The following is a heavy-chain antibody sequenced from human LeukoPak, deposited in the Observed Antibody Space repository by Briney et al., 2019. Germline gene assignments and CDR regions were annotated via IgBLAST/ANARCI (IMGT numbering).Heavy chain of an antibody. V-gene: IGHV1-2*02. J-gene: IGHJ3*02. CDR2: ISPNSGGT. CDR3: ARDLVIVGPSDGFDI. Sequence: ASVKVSCKASGYTFTGYYINWVRQAPGQGLEWMGWISPNSGGTNYARKFQGRVTMSRDTSISTAYMELSRLRSDDTAVYYCARDLVIVGPSDGFDIWGQGTMVTVSS. D-gene: IGHD3-22*01. CDR1: GYTFTGYY.